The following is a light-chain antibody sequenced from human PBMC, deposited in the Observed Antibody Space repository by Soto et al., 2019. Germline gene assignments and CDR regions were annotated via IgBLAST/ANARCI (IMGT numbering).Light chain of an antibody. CDR1: NIGRKS. V-gene: IGLV3-21*02. Sequence: SYELTQPPSVSVAQGQTARITCAGNNIGRKSVHWYQQRPGQAPILVVFDDSDRPSGIPERFSGSNSGNTATLTINRAEAGDEADYYCQGWDSKTAHKVFGAGTKLTVL. CDR3: QGWDSKTAHKV. J-gene: IGLJ1*01. CDR2: DDS.